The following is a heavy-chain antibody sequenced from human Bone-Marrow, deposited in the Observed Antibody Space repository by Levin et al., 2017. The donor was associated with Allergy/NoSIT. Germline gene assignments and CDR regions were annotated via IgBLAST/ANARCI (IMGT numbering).Heavy chain of an antibody. CDR1: GFTFSSYG. CDR3: AKTRFTYYYYYYGMDV. D-gene: IGHD3-3*01. CDR2: ISYDGSNK. Sequence: SCAASGFTFSSYGMHWVRQAPGKGLEWVAVISYDGSNKYYADSVKGRFTISRDNSKNTLYLQMNSLRAEDTAVYYCAKTRFTYYYYYYGMDVWGQGTTVTVSS. J-gene: IGHJ6*02. V-gene: IGHV3-30*18.